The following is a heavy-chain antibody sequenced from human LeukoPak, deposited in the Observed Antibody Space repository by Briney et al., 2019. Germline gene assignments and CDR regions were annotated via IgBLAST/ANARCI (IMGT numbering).Heavy chain of an antibody. CDR3: AREDGAARPYYYYGMDV. V-gene: IGHV3-33*01. D-gene: IGHD6-6*01. Sequence: GGSLRLSCAASGFTFSSYGMHWVRQAPGKGLEWVAVIWYDGSNKYYADSVKGRFTISRDNSKNTLYLQMNSLRAEDTAVYYCAREDGAARPYYYYGMDVWGQGTTVTVSS. CDR1: GFTFSSYG. CDR2: IWYDGSNK. J-gene: IGHJ6*02.